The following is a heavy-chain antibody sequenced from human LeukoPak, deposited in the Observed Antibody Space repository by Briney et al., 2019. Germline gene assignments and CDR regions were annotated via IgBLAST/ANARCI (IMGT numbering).Heavy chain of an antibody. D-gene: IGHD4-23*01. CDR3: ARGFYGGNPASVDH. V-gene: IGHV4-34*01. Sequence: PSETLSLTCAVYGGSFSAYYWSWIRQSPGKGLEWIGEINDRESTNYNPSLKSRVTISVDRSMNQFSLKLSSVTAADTAVYYCARGFYGGNPASVDHWGQGTLVTVSS. CDR1: GGSFSAYY. J-gene: IGHJ4*02. CDR2: INDREST.